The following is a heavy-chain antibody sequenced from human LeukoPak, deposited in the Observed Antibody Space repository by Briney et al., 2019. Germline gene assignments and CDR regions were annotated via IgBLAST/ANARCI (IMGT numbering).Heavy chain of an antibody. D-gene: IGHD3-10*01. CDR3: ARWFGEPYWYFDL. V-gene: IGHV6-1*01. J-gene: IGHJ2*01. CDR2: TYYRSKWYN. CDR1: GDSVSSNTAA. Sequence: PSQTLSLTCAISGDSVSSNTAAWDWIRPSPSRGLEWLGRTYYRSKWYNDYAVSVKSRITLNPDTSKNQFSLQMNSVTPEDTAVYYCARWFGEPYWYFDLWGRGTLVTVSS.